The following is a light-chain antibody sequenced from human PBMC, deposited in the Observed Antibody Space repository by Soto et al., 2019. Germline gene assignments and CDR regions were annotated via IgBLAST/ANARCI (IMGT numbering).Light chain of an antibody. CDR2: GNI. V-gene: IGLV1-40*01. J-gene: IGLJ2*01. CDR1: SWDIGAGSV. CDR3: QSYDIRLRAV. Sequence: QSVLTQPPSVSGAPGQRVTISCAGTSWDIGAGSVVQWYQQLPGTAHKLLIYGNINRPSGVHDRSSGSKSGTSASLAITGLQAEDEDDYYCQSYDIRLRAVFGGGTKLTVL.